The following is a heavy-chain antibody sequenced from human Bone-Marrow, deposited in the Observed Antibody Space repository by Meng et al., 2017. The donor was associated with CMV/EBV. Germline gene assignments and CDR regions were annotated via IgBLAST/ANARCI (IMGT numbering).Heavy chain of an antibody. D-gene: IGHD1-26*01. J-gene: IGHJ6*01. CDR1: GFYFSDYA. CDR3: ARSYNGKYYPPYYYYYYGMDV. CDR2: THYDESEK. Sequence: GGSLRLSCTASGFYFSDYAMHWVRQAPGKGPEWVTFTHYDESEKYYADSVKGRFTISRDNSKKTLYLQMNSLRPEDTAVYYCARSYNGKYYPPYYYYYYGMDVWGQGTTVPVSS. V-gene: IGHV3-30*02.